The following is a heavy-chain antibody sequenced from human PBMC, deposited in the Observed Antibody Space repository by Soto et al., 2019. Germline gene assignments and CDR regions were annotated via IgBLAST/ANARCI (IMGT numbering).Heavy chain of an antibody. CDR1: GYTFTTYD. CDR2: SSAYNGNT. J-gene: IGHJ6*02. CDR3: ARDLQSSSVYGVDV. D-gene: IGHD2-2*01. Sequence: QVQLVQSGGEVKKPGASVKVSCKASGYTFTTYDITWVRQAPGQGLEWMGWSSAYNGNTNYAQKLQGRVTLTADTSTSTAYLDLRSLTSDDTAVYYCARDLQSSSVYGVDVWGQGTTVTVSS. V-gene: IGHV1-18*04.